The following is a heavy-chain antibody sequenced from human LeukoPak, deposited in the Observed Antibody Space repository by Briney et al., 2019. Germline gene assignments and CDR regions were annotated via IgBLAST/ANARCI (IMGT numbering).Heavy chain of an antibody. J-gene: IGHJ4*02. Sequence: ASVKVSCKASGYTFTGYYMHWVRQAPGQGLGWMGWINPNSGGTNYAQKFQGRVTMTRDTSISTAYMELSRLRSDDTAVYYCAREMNRHSSGWYLGYWGQGTLVTVSS. CDR1: GYTFTGYY. D-gene: IGHD6-19*01. CDR2: INPNSGGT. CDR3: AREMNRHSSGWYLGY. V-gene: IGHV1-2*02.